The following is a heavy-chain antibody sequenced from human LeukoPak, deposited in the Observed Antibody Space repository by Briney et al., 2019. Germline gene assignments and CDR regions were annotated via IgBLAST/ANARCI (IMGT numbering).Heavy chain of an antibody. CDR2: IYYSGST. V-gene: IGHV4-59*01. J-gene: IGHJ6*03. Sequence: PSETLSLTCTVSGGSISSYYRSWIRQPPGKGLEWNEYIYYSGSTNYNPSLKSRVTISVDTSKNQFSLKLSSVTAADTAVYYCARSSSSSRYYYYYYMDVWGKGTTVTVSS. CDR1: GGSISSYY. CDR3: ARSSSSSRYYYYYYMDV. D-gene: IGHD6-6*01.